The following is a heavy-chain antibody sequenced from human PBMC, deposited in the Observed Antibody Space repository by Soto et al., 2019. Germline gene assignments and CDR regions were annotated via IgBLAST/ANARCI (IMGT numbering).Heavy chain of an antibody. Sequence: PGESLKISCNGSGYSFTIYWIGWVRQMPGKGLEWMGIIYPGDSDTRYSPSFQGQVTISADKSISTAYLQWSSLKASDTAMYYCARHASSNNYYYYMDVWGKGTTVTVSS. CDR3: ARHASSNNYYYYMDV. CDR1: GYSFTIYW. D-gene: IGHD4-4*01. CDR2: IYPGDSDT. V-gene: IGHV5-51*01. J-gene: IGHJ6*03.